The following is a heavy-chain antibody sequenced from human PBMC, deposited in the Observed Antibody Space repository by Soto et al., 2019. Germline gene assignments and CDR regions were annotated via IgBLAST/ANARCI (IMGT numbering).Heavy chain of an antibody. J-gene: IGHJ6*02. CDR1: GGTFSSYN. CDR3: ATQEVVVHQNYYYYYGMDV. Sequence: VASVKVSCKASGGTFSSYNISWVRQAPGQGLEWMGRIIPILGIANYAQKFQGRVTITADKSTSTAYMELSSLRSEDTAVYYCATQEVVVHQNYYYYYGMDVWGQGTTVTVSS. CDR2: IIPILGIA. V-gene: IGHV1-69*02. D-gene: IGHD3-22*01.